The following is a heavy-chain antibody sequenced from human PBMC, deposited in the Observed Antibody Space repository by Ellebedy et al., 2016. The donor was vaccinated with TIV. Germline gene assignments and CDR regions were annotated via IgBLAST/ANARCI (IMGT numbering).Heavy chain of an antibody. CDR1: GFTFTNHW. CDR3: ARDFTGAGRFFDL. V-gene: IGHV3-7*01. Sequence: GESLKISCAASGFTFTNHWMTWVRQAPGKGLEWVASTNEDGVGKYYVDSVKGRFPISRDNVKNSLYLQMNSLRAEDTALYYCARDFTGAGRFFDLWGRGTLVTVSS. J-gene: IGHJ2*01. D-gene: IGHD7-27*01. CDR2: TNEDGVGK.